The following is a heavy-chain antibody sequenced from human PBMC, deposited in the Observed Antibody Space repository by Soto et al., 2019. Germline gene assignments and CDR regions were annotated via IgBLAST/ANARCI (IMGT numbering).Heavy chain of an antibody. CDR2: INPNSGVT. V-gene: IGHV1-2*04. J-gene: IGHJ4*02. CDR3: ARGVGGWSPFDV. D-gene: IGHD6-19*01. Sequence: QVHLVQSGAEVKKPGASVKVSCKASGYTFTDYYVHWVRQAPGQGLEWMGWINPNSGVTNYAQKFQGLVTLTRDASVNTAYMELNSLKSDDSAVFFCARGVGGWSPFDVWGQGTLVTVSS. CDR1: GYTFTDYY.